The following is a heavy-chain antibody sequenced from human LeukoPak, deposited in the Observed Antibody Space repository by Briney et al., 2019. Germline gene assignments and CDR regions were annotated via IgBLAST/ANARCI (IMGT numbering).Heavy chain of an antibody. Sequence: PGGSLRLSCAASGFTFSSYSMNWVRQAPGKGLEWVSSISSSSSYIYYADSVKGRFTISRDNAKNSLYLQMNSLRAEDTAVYYCARCARSYSNYGCAFDIWGQGTMVTVSS. CDR1: GFTFSSYS. J-gene: IGHJ3*02. CDR3: ARCARSYSNYGCAFDI. CDR2: ISSSSSYI. V-gene: IGHV3-21*01. D-gene: IGHD4-11*01.